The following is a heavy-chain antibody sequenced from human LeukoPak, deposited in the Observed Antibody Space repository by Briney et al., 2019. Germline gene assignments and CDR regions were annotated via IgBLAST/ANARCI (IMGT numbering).Heavy chain of an antibody. CDR1: GYRFTSHW. Sequence: GESLKISCKGSGYRFTSHWIAWVRPMSGKGLEWMGIINPGDSDTRYSPSFQGQVTLSADKSTNTAYLQWSSLKASDTAMYYCARQGPAALGLDYWGQGTLVTVSS. V-gene: IGHV5-51*01. J-gene: IGHJ4*02. CDR2: INPGDSDT. D-gene: IGHD6-25*01. CDR3: ARQGPAALGLDY.